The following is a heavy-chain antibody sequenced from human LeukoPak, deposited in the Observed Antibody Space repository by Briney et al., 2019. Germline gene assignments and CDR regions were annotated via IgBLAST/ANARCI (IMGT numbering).Heavy chain of an antibody. CDR3: ARDNNYYDSSGYAFDI. CDR2: ISQNGDS. Sequence: SETLSLTCGVSGGSLSFYYWSWIRQSPGKGLEWIAEISQNGDSNYNMSLKSRVTISLDKSKNQVSLKLSSVTAADTAVYYCARDNNYYDSSGYAFDIWGQGTMVTVSS. V-gene: IGHV4-34*01. J-gene: IGHJ3*02. D-gene: IGHD3-22*01. CDR1: GGSLSFYY.